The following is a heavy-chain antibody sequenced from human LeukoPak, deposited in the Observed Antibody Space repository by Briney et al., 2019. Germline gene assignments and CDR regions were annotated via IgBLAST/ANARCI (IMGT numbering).Heavy chain of an antibody. Sequence: PGGSLRLSCAASGFTFSSYGMSWVRQAPGKGLEWVSYISSTGSTMYYADSVKGRFTISRDNAKNSLYLQMNSLRAEDTALYHCARVAWGAAEWVYYYYMDVWGKGTTVTVSS. J-gene: IGHJ6*03. V-gene: IGHV3-48*04. D-gene: IGHD3-16*01. CDR3: ARVAWGAAEWVYYYYMDV. CDR2: ISSTGSTM. CDR1: GFTFSSYG.